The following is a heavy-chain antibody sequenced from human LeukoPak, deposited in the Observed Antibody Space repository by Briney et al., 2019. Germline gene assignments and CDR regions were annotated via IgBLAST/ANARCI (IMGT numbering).Heavy chain of an antibody. V-gene: IGHV4-39*01. CDR3: ARHEYGIGKGY. CDR1: GGSISRSSDY. CDR2: IDYSGNT. D-gene: IGHD4-17*01. J-gene: IGHJ4*02. Sequence: PSETLSLTCAVSGGSISRSSDYWGWIRQPPGKGLEWIGSIDYSGNTYYNSSLKSRVTISVDTSKNQLSLKLSSVTAADTAVYYCARHEYGIGKGYWGQGTLVTVSS.